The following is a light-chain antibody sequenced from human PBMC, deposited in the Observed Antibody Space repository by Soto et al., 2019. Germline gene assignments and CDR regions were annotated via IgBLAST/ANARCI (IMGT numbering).Light chain of an antibody. CDR3: MQAVQIPPT. J-gene: IGKJ4*01. V-gene: IGKV2-28*01. CDR2: LGS. Sequence: DILMTQSPLSLPVTPGEPASISCRSSQNLLHSNGYNYLDWYLQKPGQSPQLLIYLGSNRASGVPDRFSGSGSGTDFTLKISRVDAEDVGVYYCMQAVQIPPTFGGGTKVEIK. CDR1: QNLLHSNGYNY.